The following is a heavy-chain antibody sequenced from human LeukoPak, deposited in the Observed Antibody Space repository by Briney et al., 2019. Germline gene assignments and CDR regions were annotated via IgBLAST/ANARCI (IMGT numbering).Heavy chain of an antibody. J-gene: IGHJ4*02. D-gene: IGHD2-15*01. V-gene: IGHV3-30*04. CDR1: GFTFSTYA. Sequence: GGSLRLSCAASGFTFSTYAMRWVRQAPDKGLEWVAFISYDGSNKYYADSVKGRFTISRDNSKNTLYLQMNSLIAEDTAVYYCAKEGCCSGGTCYSGCFDYWGQGTLGTVSS. CDR2: ISYDGSNK. CDR3: AKEGCCSGGTCYSGCFDY.